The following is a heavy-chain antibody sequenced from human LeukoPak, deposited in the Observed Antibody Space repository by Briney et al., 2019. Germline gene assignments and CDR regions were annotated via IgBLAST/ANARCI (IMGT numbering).Heavy chain of an antibody. Sequence: GGSLRLSCAASGFTFSSYWMSWVRQAPGKGLEWVAFIRYDGSNKYYADSVKGRFTISRDNSKNTLYLQMNSLRAEDTAVYYCANGPPPDYDILTGVDYWGQGTLVTVSS. D-gene: IGHD3-9*01. V-gene: IGHV3-30*02. CDR2: IRYDGSNK. J-gene: IGHJ4*02. CDR1: GFTFSSYW. CDR3: ANGPPPDYDILTGVDY.